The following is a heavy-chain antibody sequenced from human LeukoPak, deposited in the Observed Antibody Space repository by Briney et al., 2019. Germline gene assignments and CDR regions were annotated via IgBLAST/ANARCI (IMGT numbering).Heavy chain of an antibody. V-gene: IGHV4-39*07. J-gene: IGHJ6*03. CDR3: ARCLGYYDSSAVYMDV. CDR2: IYYSGST. Sequence: SETLSLTCTVSGGPISSSSYYWGWIRQPPGKGQEWIGSIYYSGSTHYNPSLKSRVTISVDTSKNQFSLKLSSVTAADTAVYYCARCLGYYDSSAVYMDVWGKGTTVTVSS. CDR1: GGPISSSSYY. D-gene: IGHD3-22*01.